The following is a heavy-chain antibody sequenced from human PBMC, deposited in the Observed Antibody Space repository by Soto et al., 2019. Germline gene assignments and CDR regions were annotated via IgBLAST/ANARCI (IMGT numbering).Heavy chain of an antibody. D-gene: IGHD4-17*01. V-gene: IGHV3-23*01. J-gene: IGHJ4*02. Sequence: EVRLLESGGDLVQPGGSLRLSCAAAGFTFRTYAMAWVRQAPRKGLEWVSTVTDDGLRTYYADSVRGRFTISRDNAKNTLYLQMNSLRAEDTALYYCAKDTNGDYGYWGQGTLVTVSS. CDR3: AKDTNGDYGY. CDR2: VTDDGLRT. CDR1: GFTFRTYA.